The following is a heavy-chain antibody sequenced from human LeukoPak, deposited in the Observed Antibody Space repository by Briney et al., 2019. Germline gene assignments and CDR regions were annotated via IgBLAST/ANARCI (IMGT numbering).Heavy chain of an antibody. Sequence: PGGSLRLSCAASGFTFSSRGMSWVRQAPGKGLEWVSGISGGGDRISYADSVKGRFTISKNTSKNTLYLQLNSLRAEDTAIYYCAKTEYIYGSGSYFQDYWGQGTLVTVSS. CDR3: AKTEYIYGSGSYFQDY. J-gene: IGHJ4*02. CDR2: ISGGGDRI. D-gene: IGHD3-10*01. CDR1: GFTFSSRG. V-gene: IGHV3-23*01.